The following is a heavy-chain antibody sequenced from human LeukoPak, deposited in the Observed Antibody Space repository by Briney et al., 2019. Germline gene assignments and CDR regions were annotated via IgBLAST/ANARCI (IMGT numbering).Heavy chain of an antibody. CDR2: INQDESEK. Sequence: GGSLRLSCAASGFTFSSYWMTWVRQAPGKGLEWVANINQDESEKYYVDSVKGRFTISRDNAKNSLYLQMNSLSAEDTAVYYCARGVVTGVDWFDPWGQGTLVTVSS. J-gene: IGHJ5*02. CDR1: GFTFSSYW. V-gene: IGHV3-7*01. CDR3: ARGVVTGVDWFDP. D-gene: IGHD7-27*01.